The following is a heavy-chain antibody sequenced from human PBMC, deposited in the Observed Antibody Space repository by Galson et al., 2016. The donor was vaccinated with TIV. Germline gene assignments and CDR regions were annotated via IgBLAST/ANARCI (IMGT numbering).Heavy chain of an antibody. J-gene: IGHJ6*02. V-gene: IGHV3-23*01. CDR3: AKVPSSGFYYYYGMDV. Sequence: SLRLSCAASGFTFSSFAMTWVRQAPGKGLEWVSRISAGGGSTYYADSVKGRFTISRDNSKKTVYMQMNSLRAEDTAVYYCAKVPSSGFYYYYGMDVWGQGTTVTVSS. CDR2: ISAGGGST. CDR1: GFTFSSFA. D-gene: IGHD3-22*01.